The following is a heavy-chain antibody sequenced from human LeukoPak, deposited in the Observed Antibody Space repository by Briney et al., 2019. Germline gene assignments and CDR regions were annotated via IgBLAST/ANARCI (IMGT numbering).Heavy chain of an antibody. Sequence: PSETLSLTCAVSGYSISSGYYCGWIRQPPGKGLEWIGSIYYSGTTYYNPSLRSRVTISVDTSKNQFSLKLTSVTAADTAVYYCAARSGWYYIGYWGQGTLVTVSS. D-gene: IGHD6-19*01. V-gene: IGHV4-38-2*01. CDR3: AARSGWYYIGY. J-gene: IGHJ4*02. CDR2: IYYSGTT. CDR1: GYSISSGYY.